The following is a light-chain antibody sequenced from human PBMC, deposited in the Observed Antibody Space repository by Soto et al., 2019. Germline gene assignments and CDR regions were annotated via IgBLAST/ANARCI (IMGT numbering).Light chain of an antibody. CDR2: DVS. CDR3: RSYTSSSTYVV. Sequence: QSALTQPASVSGSPGQSITISCTGTSSDVGGYNYVSWYQQHPGKAPKLMIYDVSNRPSGVSNRFSGSKSGNTASLNIYGLQAEDEADYYCRSYTSSSTYVVFGGGTKLTVL. J-gene: IGLJ2*01. CDR1: SSDVGGYNY. V-gene: IGLV2-14*01.